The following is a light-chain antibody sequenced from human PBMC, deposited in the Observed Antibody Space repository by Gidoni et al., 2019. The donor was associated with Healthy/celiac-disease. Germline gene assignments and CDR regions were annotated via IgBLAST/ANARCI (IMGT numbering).Light chain of an antibody. J-gene: IGKJ4*01. Sequence: DIVMTQSPDSLAVSLGERATINCKSSTSVLYSSNNKNYLAWYQQKPGQPPKLLIYWASNRESGVPDRFSGSGSGTDFTLTISSLQAEDVAVYYCQQYYSTPLTFGGGTKVEIK. CDR2: WAS. V-gene: IGKV4-1*01. CDR1: TSVLYSSNNKNY. CDR3: QQYYSTPLT.